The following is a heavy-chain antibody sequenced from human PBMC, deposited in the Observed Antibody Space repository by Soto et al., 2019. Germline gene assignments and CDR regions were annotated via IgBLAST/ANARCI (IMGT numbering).Heavy chain of an antibody. V-gene: IGHV3-15*01. CDR3: TTDSNGWNPRYYMDV. D-gene: IGHD1-1*01. Sequence: GGSLRLSCAASGFTFSNAWMSWVRQAPGKGLEWVGRIKSKTDGGTTDYAAPVKGRFTISRDDSKNTLYLQMNSLKTEDTAVYYCTTDSNGWNPRYYMDVWGKGTTVTVSS. J-gene: IGHJ6*03. CDR1: GFTFSNAW. CDR2: IKSKTDGGTT.